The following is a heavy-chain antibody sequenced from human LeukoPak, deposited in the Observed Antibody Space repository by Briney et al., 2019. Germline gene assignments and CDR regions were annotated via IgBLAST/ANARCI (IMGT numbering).Heavy chain of an antibody. CDR3: AREGGSYYPHYYFDY. Sequence: SETLSLTCAVSGGSISSSDWWSWVRQPPGKGLEWIGEIYHSGSTNYNPSLKSRVTISVDKSKNQFSLNLSSVTAADTAVYYCAREGGSYYPHYYFDYWGQGTLVTVSS. J-gene: IGHJ4*02. CDR2: IYHSGST. D-gene: IGHD1-26*01. V-gene: IGHV4-4*02. CDR1: GGSISSSDW.